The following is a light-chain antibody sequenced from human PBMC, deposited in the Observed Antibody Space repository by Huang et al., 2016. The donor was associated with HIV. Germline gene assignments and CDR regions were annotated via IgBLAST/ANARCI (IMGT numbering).Light chain of an antibody. V-gene: IGKV1-33*01. CDR2: DES. J-gene: IGKJ2*01. Sequence: DIQMTQSPSSLSASLGDRVTITCQASHDISNYLNWYQQKPGKAPKLLIYDESNLETGGPSRFSGSGSGTDFTLTIKNLKPEDIATYYCQQYDNVPYTFGQGTKLEI. CDR3: QQYDNVPYT. CDR1: HDISNY.